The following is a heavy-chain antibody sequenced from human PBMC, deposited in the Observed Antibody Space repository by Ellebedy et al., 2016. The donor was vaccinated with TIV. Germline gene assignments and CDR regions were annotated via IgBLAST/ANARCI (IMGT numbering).Heavy chain of an antibody. Sequence: GGSLRLSXAASGFTFSTSSMNWVRQAPGKGLEWVSVIGGDTVTTFYADSMRGRFTISRDNAKKLVYLEMNTVRAEDTAVYYCARSNGGGSTRWLDSWGQGVLVTVSS. J-gene: IGHJ5*01. CDR3: ARSNGGGSTRWLDS. D-gene: IGHD7-27*01. CDR2: IGGDTVTT. CDR1: GFTFSTSS. V-gene: IGHV3-21*01.